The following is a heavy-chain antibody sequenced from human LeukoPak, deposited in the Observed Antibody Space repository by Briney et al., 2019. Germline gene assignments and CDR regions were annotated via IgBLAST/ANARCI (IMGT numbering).Heavy chain of an antibody. Sequence: GGSLRLSCAASGFTFSSYGMHWVRQAPGKGLEWVAFIRYDGSNKYYADSVKGRFTISRDNSKNTLYLQMNSLRVEDTAIYYCATELLRFVDWPTDYWGQGTLVTVSS. V-gene: IGHV3-30*02. D-gene: IGHD3-9*01. CDR1: GFTFSSYG. J-gene: IGHJ4*02. CDR3: ATELLRFVDWPTDY. CDR2: IRYDGSNK.